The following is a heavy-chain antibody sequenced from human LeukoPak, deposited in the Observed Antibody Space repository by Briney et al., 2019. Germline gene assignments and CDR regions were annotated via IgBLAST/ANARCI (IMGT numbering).Heavy chain of an antibody. CDR2: IAYDGSNK. D-gene: IGHD3-16*02. V-gene: IGHV3-30*18. Sequence: GRPLRLSCGPWGFTLNSYLVLGLPEAPGKAGVGLAYIAYDGSNKYYAASVKGRLTISRDNSKNTLYLQMNSLRAEDTAVYYCAKTMITFGGVIDKLDYWGQGTLVTVSS. CDR3: AKTMITFGGVIDKLDY. J-gene: IGHJ4*02. CDR1: GFTLNSYL.